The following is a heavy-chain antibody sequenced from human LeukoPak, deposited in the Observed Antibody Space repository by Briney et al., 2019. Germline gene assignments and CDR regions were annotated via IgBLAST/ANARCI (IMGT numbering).Heavy chain of an antibody. CDR3: ARDVHGDYGSGWFDP. D-gene: IGHD4-17*01. CDR1: GGTFNNSA. CDR2: IMPLFGTA. Sequence: SVKVSCKTSGGTFNNSAISWVRQAPGQGLEWLGGIMPLFGTAGYAQKFQGRVTITKDESTRTVYLELTSLTSDDTAMYYCARDVHGDYGSGWFDPWGQGTLVSVFS. V-gene: IGHV1-69*05. J-gene: IGHJ5*02.